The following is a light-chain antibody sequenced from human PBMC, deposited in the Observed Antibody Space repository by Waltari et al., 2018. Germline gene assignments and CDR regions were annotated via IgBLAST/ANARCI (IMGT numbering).Light chain of an antibody. CDR1: ALPKQS. CDR2: KDS. CDR3: QSADSSGKI. J-gene: IGLJ2*01. V-gene: IGLV3-25*03. Sequence: SYDLTQPPSVSVSPGQTARITCSGDALPKQSTYGYQQKPGQAPVAVIYKDSERPSGTPERFSVSSSGTTVTLTISGVQAEDEADYYCQSADSSGKIFGGGTKLTVL.